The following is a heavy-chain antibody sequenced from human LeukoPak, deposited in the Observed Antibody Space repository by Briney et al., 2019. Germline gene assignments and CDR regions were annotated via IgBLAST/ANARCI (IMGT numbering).Heavy chain of an antibody. CDR3: ARDSCSSTSCRKKFDN. Sequence: PSETLSLTCTVSGDSISSANYYWGWVRQPPGKGLEWIGSIYFSGSTYYNPSLKSRVTISVETSKVQFSLKLSSVTAADTAVYCCARDSCSSTSCRKKFDNWGQGTLVTVSS. CDR1: GDSISSANYY. V-gene: IGHV4-39*07. D-gene: IGHD2-2*01. J-gene: IGHJ4*02. CDR2: IYFSGST.